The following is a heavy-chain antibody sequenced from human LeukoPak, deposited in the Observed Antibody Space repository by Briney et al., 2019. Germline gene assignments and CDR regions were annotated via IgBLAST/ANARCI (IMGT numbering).Heavy chain of an antibody. Sequence: SETLSLTCTVSGGSISSYYWSWIRQPAGKGLEWIGRIYTSGSTSYNPSLKSRVTMSVDTSKNQFSLKLSSVTAADTAVYYCARGLGYCSSTSCPHPNWFDPWGQGTLVTVSS. D-gene: IGHD2-2*01. CDR3: ARGLGYCSSTSCPHPNWFDP. CDR1: GGSISSYY. V-gene: IGHV4-4*07. J-gene: IGHJ5*02. CDR2: IYTSGST.